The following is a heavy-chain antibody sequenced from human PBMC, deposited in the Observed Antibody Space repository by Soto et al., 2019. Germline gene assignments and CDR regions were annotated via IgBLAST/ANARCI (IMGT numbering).Heavy chain of an antibody. V-gene: IGHV4-4*02. CDR2: IYHSGST. CDR3: ATLPPRIELAVLPIPT. CDR1: GGSISSTNW. D-gene: IGHD2-2*02. J-gene: IGHJ4*02. Sequence: QVQLQESGPGLVKPSGTLSLNCAVSGGSISSTNWWSWVRQSPGKGLEWIGEIYHSGSTNYNPSLRGRVTISVDKSNNQFSLKIRSVTAADTAMYYCATLPPRIELAVLPIPTWGQGTLVTVTS.